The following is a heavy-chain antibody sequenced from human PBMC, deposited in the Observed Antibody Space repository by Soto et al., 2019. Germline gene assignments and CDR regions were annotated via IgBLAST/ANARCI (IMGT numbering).Heavy chain of an antibody. D-gene: IGHD2-2*01. J-gene: IGHJ6*02. CDR3: ARYIPGVRYYSMDV. CDR2: IGESGTPT. CDR1: GFTFSSYA. Sequence: VQLLESGGGLVQPGGSLRLSCAASGFTFSSYAMKWVRQAPGKGLEWVSLIGESGTPTYYADSVKGRFTISRDNSGNTLFLEMYSLRAEDTAVYYCARYIPGVRYYSMDVWGQGTTVTVSS. V-gene: IGHV3-23*01.